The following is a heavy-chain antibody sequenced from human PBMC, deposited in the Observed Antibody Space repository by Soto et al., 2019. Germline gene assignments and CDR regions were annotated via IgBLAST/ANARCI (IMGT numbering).Heavy chain of an antibody. CDR1: VDSISTFY. D-gene: IGHD3-22*01. Sequence: PSETLSLTCTFSVDSISTFYWCWIRQSPGKELDSIGYVYYTGSTNYNPSLKSRVTISVDRSKNQFSLKLTSANAADTAVYYCARGRTVRNYADDSSDYFYFFDYWGQGTKVTVSS. CDR2: VYYTGST. CDR3: ARGRTVRNYADDSSDYFYFFDY. V-gene: IGHV4-59*01. J-gene: IGHJ4*02.